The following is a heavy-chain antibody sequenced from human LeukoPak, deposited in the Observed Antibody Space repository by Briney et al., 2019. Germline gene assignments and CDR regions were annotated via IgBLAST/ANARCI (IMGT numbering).Heavy chain of an antibody. D-gene: IGHD1-26*01. J-gene: IGHJ4*02. CDR2: IIPIFGTA. CDR1: GGTFSSYA. V-gene: IGHV1-69*13. Sequence: SVKVSCKASGGTFSSYAISWVRQAPGQGLEWVGGIIPIFGTANYAQKFQGRVTITADESTSTAYMELSSLRSEDTAVYYCARARVGATTPHYFDYWGQGTLVTVSS. CDR3: ARARVGATTPHYFDY.